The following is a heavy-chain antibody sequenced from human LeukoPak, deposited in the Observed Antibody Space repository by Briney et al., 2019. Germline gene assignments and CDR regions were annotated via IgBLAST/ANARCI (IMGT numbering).Heavy chain of an antibody. Sequence: PSETLSLTCTVSGGSIGSDYCTWIRQPPGKGLEYIGYIYYTGGTNYNPSLKSRVTISVDTSKNQFSLKLSSLTAADTAVYFCAKYGNSGWVIDNWGQGTLVTVSS. J-gene: IGHJ4*02. CDR2: IYYTGGT. CDR1: GGSIGSDY. V-gene: IGHV4-59*08. D-gene: IGHD6-19*01. CDR3: AKYGNSGWVIDN.